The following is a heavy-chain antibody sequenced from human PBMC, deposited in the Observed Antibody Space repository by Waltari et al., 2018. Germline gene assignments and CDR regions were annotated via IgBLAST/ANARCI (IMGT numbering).Heavy chain of an antibody. CDR1: GFTFSNYW. D-gene: IGHD6-25*01. J-gene: IGHJ4*02. CDR3: VLYSSEFLGDC. Sequence: QLVESGGGLVQPGGSLRLSCAASGFTFSNYWMHWVRQARGKGLVSAAHINRGGTITNYPDAVKGRFTIARDNAKNTLFLQMNSLRAEDTAVDYCVLYSSEFLGDCWGQGTLVTVSS. V-gene: IGHV3-74*01. CDR2: INRGGTIT.